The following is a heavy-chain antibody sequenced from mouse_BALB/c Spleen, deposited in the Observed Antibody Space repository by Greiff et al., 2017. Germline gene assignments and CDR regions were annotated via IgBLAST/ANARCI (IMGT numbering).Heavy chain of an antibody. Sequence: EVKLVESGGGLVKLGGSLKLSCAASGFTFSSYYMSWVRQTPEKRLELVAAINSNGGSTYYPDTVKGRFTISRDNAKNTLYLQMSSLKSEDTALYYCARHGEYYYGSSYGYYAMDYWGQGTSVTVSS. V-gene: IGHV5-6-2*01. J-gene: IGHJ4*01. CDR3: ARHGEYYYGSSYGYYAMDY. D-gene: IGHD1-1*01. CDR2: INSNGGST. CDR1: GFTFSSYY.